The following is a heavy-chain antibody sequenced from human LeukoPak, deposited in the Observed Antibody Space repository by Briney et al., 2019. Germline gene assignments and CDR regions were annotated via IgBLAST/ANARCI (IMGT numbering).Heavy chain of an antibody. CDR2: ISYDGSNK. J-gene: IGHJ4*02. V-gene: IGHV3-30*18. Sequence: PGGSLRLSCAASGFTFSSYGMHWVCQAPGKGLEWVAVISYDGSNKYYADSVKGRFTISRDNSKNTLYLQMNSLRAEDTAVYYCAKDRGFGELLLDYWGQGTLVTVSS. D-gene: IGHD3-10*01. CDR3: AKDRGFGELLLDY. CDR1: GFTFSSYG.